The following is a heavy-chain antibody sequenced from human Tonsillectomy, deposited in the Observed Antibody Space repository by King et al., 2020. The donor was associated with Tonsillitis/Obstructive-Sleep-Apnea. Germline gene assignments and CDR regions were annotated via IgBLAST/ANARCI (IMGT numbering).Heavy chain of an antibody. V-gene: IGHV6-1*01. CDR1: GDSVSSNSVA. Sequence: VQLQQSGPGLVKPSQTLSLTCAISGDSVSSNSVAWNWIRQSPSRGLEWLGRTYYRSKWYNDYAGSVRSRITINPDTSKNQFSLQLNSVTPDDTAVYYCARVEGKEQLVPDYYYGMDVWGQGTSVTVSS. CDR2: TYYRSKWYN. D-gene: IGHD6-13*01. J-gene: IGHJ6*02. CDR3: ARVEGKEQLVPDYYYGMDV.